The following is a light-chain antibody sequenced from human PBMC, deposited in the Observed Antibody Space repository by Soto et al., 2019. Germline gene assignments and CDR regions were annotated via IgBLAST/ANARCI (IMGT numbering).Light chain of an antibody. V-gene: IGLV1-40*01. Sequence: QSVLTQPPSVSAAPGQRVTISCTGSSSNIGAGFDVHWYQQFPGTAPKLLIFGNNNRTSGVPDRFSGSKSGTSASLAIAGLQAEDEADYYCQSYDSKLRGVVFGGGTKLTVL. CDR3: QSYDSKLRGVV. J-gene: IGLJ2*01. CDR2: GNN. CDR1: SSNIGAGFD.